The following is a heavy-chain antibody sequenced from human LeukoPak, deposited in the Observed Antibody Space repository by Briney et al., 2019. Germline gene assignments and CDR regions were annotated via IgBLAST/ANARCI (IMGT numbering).Heavy chain of an antibody. D-gene: IGHD3-9*01. CDR1: GFTFSDYG. CDR3: AKGRNVLRYFDHPVFDY. Sequence: GGSLRLSCAASGFTFSDYGMHWVRQAPGKGLEWVAVISYDGSNKNYADSVKGRFTISRDNAKNSLYLQMNSLRAEDTALYYCAKGRNVLRYFDHPVFDYWGQGTLVTVSS. J-gene: IGHJ4*02. CDR2: ISYDGSNK. V-gene: IGHV3-30*18.